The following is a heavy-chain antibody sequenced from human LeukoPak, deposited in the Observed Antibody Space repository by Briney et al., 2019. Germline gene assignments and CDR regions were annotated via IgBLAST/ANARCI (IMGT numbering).Heavy chain of an antibody. CDR1: GFTVCSNY. Sequence: GGSLRLSCAASGFTVCSNYMSWVRQAPGKGLEWVSVIYSGGSTYYADSVKGRFTISRDNSKNMLYLQMNSLRAEDTAVYYCARSLKDIVVVPAATVAFDIWGQGTMVTVSS. J-gene: IGHJ3*02. V-gene: IGHV3-66*02. CDR2: IYSGGST. CDR3: ARSLKDIVVVPAATVAFDI. D-gene: IGHD2-2*01.